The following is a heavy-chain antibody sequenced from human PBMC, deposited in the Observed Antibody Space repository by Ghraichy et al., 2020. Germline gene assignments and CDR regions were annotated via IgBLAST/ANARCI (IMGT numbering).Heavy chain of an antibody. D-gene: IGHD3-10*01. Sequence: SETLSLTCSVSGGSISSYYWSWIRQPPGKGLEWIGYIYNSGSTNYNPSLKSRVTISVDTSKNQFSLKLSSVTAADTAVYYCARNPSDYYGSGSYMDVWGQGTTVTVSS. CDR2: IYNSGST. CDR1: GGSISSYY. J-gene: IGHJ6*02. V-gene: IGHV4-59*01. CDR3: ARNPSDYYGSGSYMDV.